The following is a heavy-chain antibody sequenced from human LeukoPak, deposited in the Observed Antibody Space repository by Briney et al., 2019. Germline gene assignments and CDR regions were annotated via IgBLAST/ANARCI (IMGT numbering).Heavy chain of an antibody. CDR1: GFTFTSYA. CDR3: AKDLWIAPSTMIVAVTGRPFDM. D-gene: IGHD3-22*01. Sequence: GGSLRLSCAASGFTFTSYAMSWVRQAPGKGLEWVSGISPRGDSTYCADSVKGRFTISRDTSTNTLYLQMNSLRAEDTAVYYCAKDLWIAPSTMIVAVTGRPFDMWGQGTMVTVSS. CDR2: ISPRGDST. V-gene: IGHV3-23*01. J-gene: IGHJ3*02.